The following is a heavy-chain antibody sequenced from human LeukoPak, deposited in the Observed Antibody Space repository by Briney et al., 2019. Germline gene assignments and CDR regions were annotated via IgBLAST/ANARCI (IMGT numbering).Heavy chain of an antibody. CDR1: GGSISSSSYY. V-gene: IGHV4-39*01. CDR2: IYYSGST. Sequence: SETLSLTCTVSGGSISSSSYYWGWIRQPPEKGLEWIGSIYYSGSTYYNPSLKSRVTISVDTSKNQFSLKLSSVTAADTAVYYCARHLYCSSTSCPNWFDPWGQGTLVTVSS. D-gene: IGHD2-2*01. J-gene: IGHJ5*02. CDR3: ARHLYCSSTSCPNWFDP.